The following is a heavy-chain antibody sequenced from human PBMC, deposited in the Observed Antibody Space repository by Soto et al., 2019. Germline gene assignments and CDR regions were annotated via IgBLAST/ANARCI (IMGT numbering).Heavy chain of an antibody. D-gene: IGHD3-3*01. CDR1: GFSLSTSGAA. J-gene: IGHJ5*02. CDR2: IYWDGDK. CDR3: AHRATMTIFGLIIDNGIWFDP. Sequence: QINLIESGPTLVNPTQTLTLTCTFSGFSLSTSGAAVGWVRQPPGRALEWLALIYWDGDKRYNASLGNRLTITNDTSMNQVVLTLTNVDPADTATYYCAHRATMTIFGLIIDNGIWFDPWGQGTRVIVSS. V-gene: IGHV2-5*02.